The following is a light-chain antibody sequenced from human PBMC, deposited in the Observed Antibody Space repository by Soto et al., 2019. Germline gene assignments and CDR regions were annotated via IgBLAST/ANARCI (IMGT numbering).Light chain of an antibody. Sequence: QAVVTQEPSLTVSPGGTVTLTCGSSTGAVTSGHYPYWFQQKPGQAPRTLISDTSNQHSWTPARFSGSLLGGKAALTLSGAQPEDEAEYYCLLSYSGARVFGGGTKLTVL. J-gene: IGLJ2*01. V-gene: IGLV7-46*01. CDR3: LLSYSGARV. CDR1: TGAVTSGHY. CDR2: DTS.